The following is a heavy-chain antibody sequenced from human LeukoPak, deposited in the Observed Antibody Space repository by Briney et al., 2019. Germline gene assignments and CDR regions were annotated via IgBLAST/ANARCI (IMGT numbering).Heavy chain of an antibody. V-gene: IGHV4-34*01. D-gene: IGHD5-24*01. CDR3: ARVEMATISGYFDY. J-gene: IGHJ4*02. Sequence: PLETLSLTCAVCGESFSGYYWSWIRQPPGKGLEWIGEINHSGSTNYNPSLKSRVTISVDTSKNQFSLKLSSVTAADTAVYYCARVEMATISGYFDYWGQGTLVTVSS. CDR1: GESFSGYY. CDR2: INHSGST.